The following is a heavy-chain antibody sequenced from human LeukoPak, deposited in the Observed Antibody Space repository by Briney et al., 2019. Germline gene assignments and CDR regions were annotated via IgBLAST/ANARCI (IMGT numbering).Heavy chain of an antibody. CDR1: GFTFSSYD. V-gene: IGHV3-13*01. CDR3: ARANGYNFPYYYYMDV. Sequence: PGGSLRLSCAASGFTFSSYDMHWVRQATGKGLEWVSAIGTAGDTYYPGSVKGRFTISRENAKNSLYLQMNSLGAGDTAVYYCARANGYNFPYYYYMDVWGKGTTVTVSS. D-gene: IGHD5-24*01. CDR2: IGTAGDT. J-gene: IGHJ6*03.